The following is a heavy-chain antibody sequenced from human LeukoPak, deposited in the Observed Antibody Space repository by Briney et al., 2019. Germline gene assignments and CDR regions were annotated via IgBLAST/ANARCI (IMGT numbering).Heavy chain of an antibody. CDR1: GFTFSDYY. CDR3: ARDGDYSFRYYGMDV. V-gene: IGHV3-11*01. J-gene: IGHJ6*02. D-gene: IGHD2-15*01. CDR2: ISSSGSTI. Sequence: GSLRLSCAASGFTFSDYYMSWIRQAPGKGLEWVSYISSSGSTIYYADSVKGRFTISRDNAKDSLYPQMNSLRAEDTAVYYCARDGDYSFRYYGMDVWGQGTTVTVSS.